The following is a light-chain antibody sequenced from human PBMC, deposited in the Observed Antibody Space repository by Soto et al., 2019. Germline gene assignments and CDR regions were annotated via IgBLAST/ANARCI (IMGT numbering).Light chain of an antibody. CDR2: GAS. CDR3: QQYNNWPPA. V-gene: IGKV3-15*01. CDR1: QSVSST. Sequence: EIVMTQAQATLSVSPGERATLSCRASQSVSSTLAWYQQKPGQAPRLLIYGASTRATGIPGRFSASGSGTEFTLTIRSLQSEDFALYYCQQYNNWPPAFGQGTQVEIK. J-gene: IGKJ1*01.